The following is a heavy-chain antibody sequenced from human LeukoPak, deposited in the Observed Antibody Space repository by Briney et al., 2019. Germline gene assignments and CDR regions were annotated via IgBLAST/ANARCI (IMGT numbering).Heavy chain of an antibody. Sequence: SETLSLTCTVSGGYISSYYWSWIRQHPGKGLEWIGYIYYSGSTYYNPSLKSRVTIPVDTSKNQFSLKLSSVTAADTAVYYCARVIGAYRFGEPSNWFDPWGQGTLVTVSS. CDR1: GGYISSYY. CDR2: IYYSGST. D-gene: IGHD3-10*01. CDR3: ARVIGAYRFGEPSNWFDP. V-gene: IGHV4-59*06. J-gene: IGHJ5*02.